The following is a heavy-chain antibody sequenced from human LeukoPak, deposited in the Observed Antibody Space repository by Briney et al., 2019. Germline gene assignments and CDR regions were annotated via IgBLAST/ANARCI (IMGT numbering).Heavy chain of an antibody. CDR2: ISAYNGNT. Sequence: ASVKVSCKASGYTFTSYGISWVRQAPGQGLEWMGWISAYNGNTNYAQKLQGRVTMTTDTSTSTAYMELRSLRSDDTAVYYRARDSAYYYDSSGPFDYWGQGTLVTVSS. J-gene: IGHJ4*02. V-gene: IGHV1-18*01. D-gene: IGHD3-22*01. CDR1: GYTFTSYG. CDR3: ARDSAYYYDSSGPFDY.